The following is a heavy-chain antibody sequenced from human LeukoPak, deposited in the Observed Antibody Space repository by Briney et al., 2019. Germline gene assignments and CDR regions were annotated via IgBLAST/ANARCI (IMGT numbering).Heavy chain of an antibody. CDR1: GGSFSGYY. V-gene: IGHV4-34*01. Sequence: KPSETLSLTCAVYGGSFSGYYWSWIRQPPGKGLEWIGEINHSGSTNYNPSLKSRVTISVDTSKNQFSLKLSSVTAADTAVYYCARGRHDSSGYYQRDYYYMDVWGKGTTVTVSS. D-gene: IGHD3-22*01. CDR3: ARGRHDSSGYYQRDYYYMDV. CDR2: INHSGST. J-gene: IGHJ6*03.